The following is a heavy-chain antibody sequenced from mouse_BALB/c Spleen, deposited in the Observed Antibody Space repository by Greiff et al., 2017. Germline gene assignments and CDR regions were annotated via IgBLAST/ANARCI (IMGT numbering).Heavy chain of an antibody. V-gene: IGHV1-82*01. D-gene: IGHD1-1*01. J-gene: IGHJ3*01. CDR2: IYPGDGDT. CDR3: ARGDGSSPWFAY. CDR1: GYAFSSSW. Sequence: QVQLQQSGPELVKPGASVKLSCKASGYAFSSSWMNWVKQRPGQGLEWIGRIYPGDGDTNYNGKFKGKATLTADKSSSTAYMQLSSLTSVDSAVYFCARGDGSSPWFAYWGQGTLVTVSA.